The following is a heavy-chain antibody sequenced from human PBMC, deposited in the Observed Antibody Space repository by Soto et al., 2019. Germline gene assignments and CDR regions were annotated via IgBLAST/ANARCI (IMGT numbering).Heavy chain of an antibody. CDR3: TRWNGYGDL. CDR2: VSGGSGAT. J-gene: IGHJ5*02. V-gene: IGHV3-23*04. Sequence: EVQLVESGGDLVQPGGSLRLSCAASGFTFGDHAMHWVRQVPGRGLEWVSGVSGGSGATHYRDSVKGRFTITTDYPENTAYLQMNSLRVEDTAVYYCTRWNGYGDLWGQGILVTVS. CDR1: GFTFGDHA. D-gene: IGHD1-1*01.